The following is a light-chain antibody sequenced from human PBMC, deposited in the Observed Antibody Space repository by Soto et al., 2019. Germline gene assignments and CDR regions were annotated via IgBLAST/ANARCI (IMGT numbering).Light chain of an antibody. J-gene: IGLJ1*01. CDR3: SSYTSSITTYV. Sequence: QSVLTLPSSLSGSPGQSITISCTGTITDIGAYNYVSWYQQHPGKAPKLLIYGVSSRPSGVSNRFSGSKSGNAAYLTISGLQADDEAEYYCSSYTSSITTYVFGTGTKVTVL. CDR1: ITDIGAYNY. V-gene: IGLV2-14*01. CDR2: GVS.